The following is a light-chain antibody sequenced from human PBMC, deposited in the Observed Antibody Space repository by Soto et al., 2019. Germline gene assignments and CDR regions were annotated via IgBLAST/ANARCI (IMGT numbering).Light chain of an antibody. J-gene: IGKJ5*01. V-gene: IGKV3-15*01. CDR1: ENVRTK. Sequence: EIMMTQSPPILSVSPGERATLSCRASENVRTKVGWYQQKAGQAPRLLIYGAATRATGIPDRFSGSGSGTQFTLTISRLQSEASAVYSCQQNNRRPHITFGQGTRLEI. CDR3: QQNNRRPHIT. CDR2: GAA.